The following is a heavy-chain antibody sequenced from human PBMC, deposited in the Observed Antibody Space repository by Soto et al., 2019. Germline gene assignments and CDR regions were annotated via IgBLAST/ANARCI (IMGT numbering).Heavy chain of an antibody. D-gene: IGHD3-10*01. Sequence: GGSLRLSCAASGFTFSSYGMHWVRQAPGKGLEWVAVISYDGSNKYYADSVKGRFTISRDNSKNTLYLQMNSLRAEDTAVYYCAKDALHHGFDYYYYMDVWGKGTTVTVSS. J-gene: IGHJ6*03. V-gene: IGHV3-30*18. CDR1: GFTFSSYG. CDR3: AKDALHHGFDYYYYMDV. CDR2: ISYDGSNK.